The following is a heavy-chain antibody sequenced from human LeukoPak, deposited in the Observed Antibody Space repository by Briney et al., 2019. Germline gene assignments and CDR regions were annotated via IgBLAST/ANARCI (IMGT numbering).Heavy chain of an antibody. CDR3: ARDKLVDIRHNWFDP. CDR1: GFTFSSYG. Sequence: GRSLRLSCAASGFTFSSYGMHWVRQAPGKGLEWVAVISYDGSNKYYADSVKGRFTISRDNSKNTLYLQMNSLRAEDTAVYYCARDKLVDIRHNWFDPWGQGTLVTVSS. V-gene: IGHV3-30*03. J-gene: IGHJ5*02. CDR2: ISYDGSNK. D-gene: IGHD3-16*02.